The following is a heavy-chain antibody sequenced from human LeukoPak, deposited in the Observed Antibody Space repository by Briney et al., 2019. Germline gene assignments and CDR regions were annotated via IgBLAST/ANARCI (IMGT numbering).Heavy chain of an antibody. V-gene: IGHV3-11*04. J-gene: IGHJ4*02. Sequence: PGGSLRLSCAASGFTFSDYYMSWIRQAPGKGLEWVSYITSSGGVMYYADSVKGRFTISRDNAKNSLFLQMNSMRAEDTAVYYCARDRGPGVPAAIDPLGHDYWGQGTLVTVSS. D-gene: IGHD2-2*01. CDR3: ARDRGPGVPAAIDPLGHDY. CDR1: GFTFSDYY. CDR2: ITSSGGVM.